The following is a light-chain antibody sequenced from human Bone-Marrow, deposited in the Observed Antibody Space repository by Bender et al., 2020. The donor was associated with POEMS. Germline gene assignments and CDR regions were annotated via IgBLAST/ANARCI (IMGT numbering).Light chain of an antibody. CDR2: DTS. Sequence: QVVLTQQPSLTVSPGGTVTPTCASNTGDVTIGLYPYWFQQKPVQAPKTLIFDTSKRHSWTPGRFSGALLGGSAVLTLSGAQTEDEADDYCLLSYTGVRTHGVFGGGTKLNVL. CDR3: LLSYTGVRTHGV. CDR1: TGDVTIGLY. J-gene: IGLJ3*02. V-gene: IGLV7-46*01.